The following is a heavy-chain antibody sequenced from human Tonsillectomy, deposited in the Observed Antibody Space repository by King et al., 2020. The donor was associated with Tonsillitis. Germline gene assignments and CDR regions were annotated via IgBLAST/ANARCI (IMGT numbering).Heavy chain of an antibody. CDR2: ISYDGSNK. J-gene: IGHJ4*02. Sequence: VQLVESGGGVVQPGRSLRLSCAASGFTLSFFAMHWVRQAPGKGLEWVAVISYDGSNKYYADSVKGRFTISRDNSKNTLYLQMNSLRPDDTAVYYCARDYYDSSGLDYWGQGTLVTVPP. CDR1: GFTLSFFA. D-gene: IGHD3-22*01. CDR3: ARDYYDSSGLDY. V-gene: IGHV3-30-3*01.